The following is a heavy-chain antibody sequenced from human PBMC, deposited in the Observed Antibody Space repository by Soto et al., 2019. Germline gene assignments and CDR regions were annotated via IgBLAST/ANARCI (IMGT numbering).Heavy chain of an antibody. Sequence: VKVSCKASGGTFSSYAISWVRQAPGQGLEWMGGITPIFGTANYAQKFQGRVTITADESTSTAYMELSSLRSEDTAVYYCARSHASPPASYYDFWIHAFDIWGQGTMVTVSS. CDR3: ARSHASPPASYYDFWIHAFDI. V-gene: IGHV1-69*13. CDR2: ITPIFGTA. D-gene: IGHD3-3*01. CDR1: GGTFSSYA. J-gene: IGHJ3*02.